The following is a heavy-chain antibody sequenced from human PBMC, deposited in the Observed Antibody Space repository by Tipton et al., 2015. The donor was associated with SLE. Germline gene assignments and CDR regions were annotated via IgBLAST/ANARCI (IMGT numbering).Heavy chain of an antibody. CDR3: ARTIEAAFDI. CDR1: GYSISSSSYY. CDR2: IYYSGST. D-gene: IGHD5-24*01. V-gene: IGHV4-39*07. Sequence: TLSLTCAVSGYSISSSSYYWGWIRQPPGKGLEWIGSIYYSGSTYYNPSLKSRVTISVDTSKNQFSLKLSSVTAADTAVYYCARTIEAAFDIWGQGTLVTVSS. J-gene: IGHJ3*02.